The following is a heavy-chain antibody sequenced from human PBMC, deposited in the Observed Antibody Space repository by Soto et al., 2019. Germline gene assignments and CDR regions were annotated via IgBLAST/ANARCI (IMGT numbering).Heavy chain of an antibody. D-gene: IGHD3-22*01. CDR2: IDPSDSQT. CDR1: GYSFAGYW. V-gene: IGHV5-10-1*01. CDR3: ARQIYDSDTGPNFKYYFDS. J-gene: IGHJ4*02. Sequence: VESVTISCKGSGYSFAGYWITWVRQKPGKGLEWMGRIDPSDSQTYYSPSLRGHVTISVTKSITTVFLQWSSLRASDTAMYYCARQIYDSDTGPNFKYYFDSWGQGTTVTVSS.